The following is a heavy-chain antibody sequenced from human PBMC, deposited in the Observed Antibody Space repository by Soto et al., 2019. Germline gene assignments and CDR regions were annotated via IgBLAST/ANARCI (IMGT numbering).Heavy chain of an antibody. D-gene: IGHD3-3*01. V-gene: IGHV4-34*01. CDR3: ARGHGRAYDFWSGYFTRPPWFDP. J-gene: IGHJ5*02. Sequence: QVQLQQWGAGLLKPSETLSLTCAVYGGSFSGYYWSWIRQPPGKGLEWIGEINHSGGTNYNPSLKSRVTISVDTSKNQFSLKLSSVTAADTAVYYCARGHGRAYDFWSGYFTRPPWFDPWGQGTLVTVSS. CDR2: INHSGGT. CDR1: GGSFSGYY.